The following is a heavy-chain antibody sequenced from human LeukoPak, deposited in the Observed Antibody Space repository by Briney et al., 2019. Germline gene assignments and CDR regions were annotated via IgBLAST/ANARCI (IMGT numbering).Heavy chain of an antibody. V-gene: IGHV1-2*07. J-gene: IGHJ4*02. Sequence: ASVKVSCKASGYTFTDYYMHWVRQAPGQGLEWMEWINPNSGGPNYAHKFQDRVTMTGVPSISTAYMELSRLRSDDTAVYYCARGVYCSRTTCTPDYWGQGTLVTVSS. CDR3: ARGVYCSRTTCTPDY. D-gene: IGHD2-2*01. CDR1: GYTFTDYY. CDR2: INPNSGGP.